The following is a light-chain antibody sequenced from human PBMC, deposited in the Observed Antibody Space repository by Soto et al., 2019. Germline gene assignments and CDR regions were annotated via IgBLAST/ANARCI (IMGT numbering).Light chain of an antibody. CDR1: QSVSSSY. CDR2: GAS. V-gene: IGKV3-20*01. Sequence: EIVLTQSPGTLSLSPGERATLSCRASQSVSSSYLAWYQQKPGQAPRLLIYGASSRATGIPDRFSSSGSGTDFTLTISRLEPEDFAVYYCQQYGSSPSITFGQGTRLEIK. CDR3: QQYGSSPSIT. J-gene: IGKJ5*01.